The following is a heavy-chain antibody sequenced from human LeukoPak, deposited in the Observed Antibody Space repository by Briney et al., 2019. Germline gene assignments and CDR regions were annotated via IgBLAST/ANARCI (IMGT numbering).Heavy chain of an antibody. CDR3: ARDCNYYDSSGFAWFDP. V-gene: IGHV1-69*04. CDR2: IIPILGIA. CDR1: GGTFSSYA. Sequence: ASVKVSCKASGGTFSSYAITWVRQAPGQGLEWMGRIIPILGIANYAQKFQGRVTITADKSTSTAYMELSSLRSEDTAVYYCARDCNYYDSSGFAWFDPWGQGTLVTVSS. J-gene: IGHJ5*02. D-gene: IGHD3-22*01.